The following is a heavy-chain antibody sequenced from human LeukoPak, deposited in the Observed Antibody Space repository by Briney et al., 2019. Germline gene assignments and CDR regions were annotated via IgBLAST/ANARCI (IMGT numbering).Heavy chain of an antibody. Sequence: PGGSLRLSCAASGFTFSSYGMHWVRQAPGKGLEWVAVISYDGSNKYYADSVKGRFTISRDNSKNTLHLQMNSLRAEDTAVYYCAKMRETMTLYYGMDVWGQGTTVTVSS. CDR1: GFTFSSYG. D-gene: IGHD3-22*01. CDR3: AKMRETMTLYYGMDV. J-gene: IGHJ6*02. CDR2: ISYDGSNK. V-gene: IGHV3-30*18.